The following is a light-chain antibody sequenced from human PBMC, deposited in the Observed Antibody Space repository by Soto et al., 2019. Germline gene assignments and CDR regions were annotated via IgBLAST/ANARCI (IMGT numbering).Light chain of an antibody. V-gene: IGKV1-5*01. CDR1: QTISTW. J-gene: IGKJ1*01. Sequence: DIQVTQSPPTLSASVGDRVTITCRASQTISTWMAWYQQKPGKAPKLLVYDASTLQSGVASRFSGSGSGTEFTLTISNLEPEDFAVYYCQQRSDWPWTFGQGTKVDIK. CDR2: DAS. CDR3: QQRSDWPWT.